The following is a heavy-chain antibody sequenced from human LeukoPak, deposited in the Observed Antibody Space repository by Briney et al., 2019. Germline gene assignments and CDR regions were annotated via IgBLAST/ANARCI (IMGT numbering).Heavy chain of an antibody. CDR1: GFTFSSYW. Sequence: GGSLRLSCAASGFTFSSYWMHWVRQAPGKGLVWVSRINSVGSTTNYADSVKGRFTISRDNAKNTLYLQMNSLRADDTAVYYCARDGTAANFDYWGQGTLVTVSS. V-gene: IGHV3-74*01. J-gene: IGHJ4*02. CDR3: ARDGTAANFDY. D-gene: IGHD6-13*01. CDR2: INSVGSTT.